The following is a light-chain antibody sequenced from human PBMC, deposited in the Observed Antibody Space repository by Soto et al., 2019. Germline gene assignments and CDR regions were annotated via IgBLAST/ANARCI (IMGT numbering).Light chain of an antibody. CDR3: MQRIEFPLT. V-gene: IGKV2-40*01. CDR2: TVS. Sequence: DVVMTQSPLYLPVTPGEPSSSSCRSSHSLLHSNGYNYLDWYLQKPGQSPQXLIYTVSYRASGVPDRFSGSGSGTDFTLKISRVEAEDVGVYYCMQRIEFPLTFGGGTKVDIK. J-gene: IGKJ4*01. CDR1: HSLLHSNGYNY.